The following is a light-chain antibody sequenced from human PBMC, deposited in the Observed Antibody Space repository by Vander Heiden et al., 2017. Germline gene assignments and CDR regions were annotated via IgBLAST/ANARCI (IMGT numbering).Light chain of an antibody. CDR1: QSVSSY. CDR2: DAS. Sequence: DIVLTQSPATLSLSPGERATLSCRASQSVSSYLAWYQQNPGQAPRLLIYDASNRATGIPARFSGSGSVTDFTLTIYSLEPEDFAVYYCQQRSNWPLTFGGGTKVEMK. CDR3: QQRSNWPLT. V-gene: IGKV3-11*01. J-gene: IGKJ4*01.